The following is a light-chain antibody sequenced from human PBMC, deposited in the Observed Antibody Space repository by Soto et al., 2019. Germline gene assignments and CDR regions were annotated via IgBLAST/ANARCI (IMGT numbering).Light chain of an antibody. J-gene: IGKJ2*01. CDR1: QTISSY. V-gene: IGKV1-39*01. CDR3: QQTYSTPYT. Sequence: DIQMTQSPSSLSASVGHRVTISCRASQTISSYLNWYQQKPGKAPNLLIYGATSLQSGVPSRFSGSGSGTDFTLTISSLEPEDFATYYCQQTYSTPYTFGQGTRVEIK. CDR2: GAT.